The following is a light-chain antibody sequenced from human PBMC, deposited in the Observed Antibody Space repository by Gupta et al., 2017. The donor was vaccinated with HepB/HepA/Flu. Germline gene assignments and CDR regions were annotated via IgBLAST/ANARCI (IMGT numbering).Light chain of an antibody. CDR2: EVS. CDR3: CSYSGAGTWV. Sequence: SALTQPASVSGSPGQSITISCTGTSSDVGNYNLVSWYQQHPGKAPKFIISEVSKRPSGVSDRFSGSKSGNTASLTISGLQAEDEAHYYCCSYSGAGTWVFGGGTKLTVL. J-gene: IGLJ3*02. V-gene: IGLV2-23*02. CDR1: SSDVGNYNL.